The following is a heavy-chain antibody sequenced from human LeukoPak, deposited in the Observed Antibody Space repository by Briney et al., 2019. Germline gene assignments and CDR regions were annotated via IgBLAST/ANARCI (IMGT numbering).Heavy chain of an antibody. CDR2: IYYSGST. CDR3: AGSFDY. D-gene: IGHD2-15*01. V-gene: IGHV4-59*08. CDR1: GGSISSYY. Sequence: SETLSLTCTVSGGSISSYYWSWIRQPPGKGLEWIGYIYYSGSTNYNPSLKSRVTISVDTSKNQFSLKLSSVTAADTAVYYCAGSFDYWGQGTLVTVSS. J-gene: IGHJ4*02.